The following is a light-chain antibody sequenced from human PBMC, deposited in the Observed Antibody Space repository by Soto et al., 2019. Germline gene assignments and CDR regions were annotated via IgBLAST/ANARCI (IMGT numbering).Light chain of an antibody. CDR3: QQYKQWPVA. V-gene: IGKV3-15*01. Sequence: VMTQSPTTLSVSPGERATLSCRASHSVGSNLAWYQQNPGQAPRLIIYGASTRATGVPARFSGSGSATQFTLTISSLQSEDSGFYYCQQYKQWPVAFGGGTKVEIK. CDR2: GAS. J-gene: IGKJ4*01. CDR1: HSVGSN.